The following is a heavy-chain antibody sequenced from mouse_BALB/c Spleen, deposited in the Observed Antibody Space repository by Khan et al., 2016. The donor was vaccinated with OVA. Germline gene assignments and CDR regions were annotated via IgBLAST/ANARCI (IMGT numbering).Heavy chain of an antibody. V-gene: IGHV14-1*02. CDR3: ARAGYFAWFAY. CDR1: GFNIKDYY. Sequence: MQLEESGAELVRPGALVKLSCKASGFNIKDYYIHWVKQRPEQGLEWIGWIDPENGDTVYDPKFQDKATITSDTSSNTAYLQLSSLTSEDTAVYYCARAGYFAWFAYWGQGTLVTVSA. J-gene: IGHJ3*01. CDR2: IDPENGDT.